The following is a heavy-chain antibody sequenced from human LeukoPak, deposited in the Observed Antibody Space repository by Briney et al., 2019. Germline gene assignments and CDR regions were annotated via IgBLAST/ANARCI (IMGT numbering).Heavy chain of an antibody. CDR1: GYTFTGYS. V-gene: IGHV1-2*02. CDR2: INPNSGGT. Sequence: ASVKVSCKASGYTFTGYSMHWVRQAPGHGLEWIGWINPNSGGTNYAQKFQGRVTMTRDTSISTAYMELSRLRSDDTAVYYCARTGYCSGGSCYFADAFDIWGQGTMVTVSS. D-gene: IGHD2-15*01. J-gene: IGHJ3*02. CDR3: ARTGYCSGGSCYFADAFDI.